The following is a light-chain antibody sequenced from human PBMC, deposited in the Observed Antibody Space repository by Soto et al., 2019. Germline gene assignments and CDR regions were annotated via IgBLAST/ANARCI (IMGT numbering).Light chain of an antibody. Sequence: QSVLTQPPSVSAAPGQKVTIFCCGSSSNIGNNYVSWYQQLPGTAPKLLIYDNNKRPSGIPDRFSGSKSGTSATLGITGLQTGDEADYYCGTWDSSLSAVYVFGTGTKLTVL. CDR2: DNN. V-gene: IGLV1-51*01. CDR3: GTWDSSLSAVYV. J-gene: IGLJ1*01. CDR1: SSNIGNNY.